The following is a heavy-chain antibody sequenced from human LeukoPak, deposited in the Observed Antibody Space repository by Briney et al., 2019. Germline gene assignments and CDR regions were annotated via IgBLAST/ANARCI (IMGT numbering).Heavy chain of an antibody. CDR2: KSSSSSNK. Sequence: GGSLRLSCAASGFTFSSYSMNWVRQAPGKGLEWVLYKSSSSSNKYYADSVRGRFTIPRDNPKNSLYLQMNSLGAEDTAVYYCARDLDIVVAPAATKRDYGGEGTLVTVSS. D-gene: IGHD2-2*01. J-gene: IGHJ4*02. CDR3: ARDLDIVVAPAATKRDY. CDR1: GFTFSSYS. V-gene: IGHV3-21*01.